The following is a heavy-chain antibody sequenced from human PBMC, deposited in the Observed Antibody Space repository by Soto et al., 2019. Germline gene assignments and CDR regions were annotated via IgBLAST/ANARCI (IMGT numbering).Heavy chain of an antibody. Sequence: EVQLLEYGGGLVQPGGSLRLSCAASGFTFSSYAMSWVRQAPGKGLEWVSGISVSGDSTYYAGSVKGRFTISRDNSKSTLYLQMNSLRAEDTAVYFCAKIFRYGDPEYWGQGALVTVSS. CDR1: GFTFSSYA. CDR2: ISVSGDST. D-gene: IGHD2-21*02. V-gene: IGHV3-23*01. J-gene: IGHJ4*02. CDR3: AKIFRYGDPEY.